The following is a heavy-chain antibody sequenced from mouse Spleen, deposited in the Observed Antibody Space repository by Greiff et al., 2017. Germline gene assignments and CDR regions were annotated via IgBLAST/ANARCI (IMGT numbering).Heavy chain of an antibody. CDR2: IYPRSGNT. Sequence: VKLQQSGAELARPGASVKLSCKASGYTFTSYGISWVKQRTGQGLEWIGEIYPRSGNTYYNEKFKGKATLTADKSSSTAYMELRSLTSEDSAVYFCARDEEIITTVVTNDYWGQGTTLTVSS. CDR3: ARDEEIITTVVTNDY. D-gene: IGHD1-1*01. CDR1: GYTFTSYG. V-gene: IGHV1-81*01. J-gene: IGHJ2*01.